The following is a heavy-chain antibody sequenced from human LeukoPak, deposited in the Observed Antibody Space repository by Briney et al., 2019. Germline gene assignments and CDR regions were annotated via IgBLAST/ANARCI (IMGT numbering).Heavy chain of an antibody. V-gene: IGHV1-3*01. J-gene: IGHJ4*02. CDR2: INPYNGDT. CDR1: GYTFINHA. CDR3: ARGSSSDWPLEY. Sequence: GASVKGSCKASGYTFINHAIHWVRQAPGQRLEWMGWINPYNGDTEYSQKLQGRVTITKDTSATTAYMDLSTLKSEDTAVYYCARGSSSDWPLEYWGRGILVTVSS. D-gene: IGHD6-19*01.